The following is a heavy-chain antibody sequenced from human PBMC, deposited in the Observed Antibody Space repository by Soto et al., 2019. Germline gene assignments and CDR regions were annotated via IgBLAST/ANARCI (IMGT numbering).Heavy chain of an antibody. CDR3: ARSVAGYSYGSYYYFYGMDV. CDR2: TYYRSKWYN. D-gene: IGHD5-18*01. V-gene: IGHV6-1*01. Sequence: PSQTLSLTCAIYGDSVSSNSSSWNWIRQSPSRGLEWLGRTYYRSKWYNDYAVSVKSRITINPDTSKNQFSLQLNSVTPEDTAVYYCARSVAGYSYGSYYYFYGMDVWGQGTTVTVSS. J-gene: IGHJ6*02. CDR1: GDSVSSNSSS.